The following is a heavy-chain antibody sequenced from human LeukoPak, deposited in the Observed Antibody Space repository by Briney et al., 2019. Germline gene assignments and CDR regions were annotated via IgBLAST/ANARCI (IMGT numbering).Heavy chain of an antibody. CDR1: GYTFTSYG. J-gene: IGHJ3*02. CDR3: AGELRITMVRGGYSAFDI. V-gene: IGHV1-18*01. CDR2: ISAYNGNT. D-gene: IGHD3-10*01. Sequence: GASVKVSCKASGYTFTSYGISWVRQAPGQGLEWMGWISAYNGNTNYAQKLQGRVTMTTDTSTSTAYMELRSLRSDDTAVYYCAGELRITMVRGGYSAFDIWGQGTMVTVSS.